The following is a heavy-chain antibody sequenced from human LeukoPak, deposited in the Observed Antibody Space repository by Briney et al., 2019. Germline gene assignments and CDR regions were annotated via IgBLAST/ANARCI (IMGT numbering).Heavy chain of an antibody. CDR1: GGTFSSYA. Sequence: GASVKVSCKASGGTFSSYAISWVRQAPGQGLEWMGGIIPIFGTANYAQKFQGRVTMTRDTSTSTVYMELSSLRSEDTAVYYCARSGIAVADYYFDYWGQGTLVTVSS. D-gene: IGHD6-19*01. CDR3: ARSGIAVADYYFDY. CDR2: IIPIFGTA. V-gene: IGHV1-69*05. J-gene: IGHJ4*02.